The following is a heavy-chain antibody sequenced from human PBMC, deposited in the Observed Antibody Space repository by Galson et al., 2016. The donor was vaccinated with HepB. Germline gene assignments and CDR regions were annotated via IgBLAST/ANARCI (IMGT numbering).Heavy chain of an antibody. D-gene: IGHD6-6*01. Sequence: ETLSLTCTVSGGSISCTSCYYWGWIRQPPGKGLEWIGSIYYTGSANYAPSLESRVTISLDTSKNQISLKLTSVTAADTAVYYCARPHYTSSSGNTHTFDIWGQGTMVIVSS. J-gene: IGHJ3*02. CDR2: IYYTGSA. V-gene: IGHV4-39*07. CDR3: ARPHYTSSSGNTHTFDI. CDR1: GGSISCTSCYY.